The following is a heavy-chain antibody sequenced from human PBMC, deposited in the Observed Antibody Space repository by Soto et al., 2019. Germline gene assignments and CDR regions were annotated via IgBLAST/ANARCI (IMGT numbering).Heavy chain of an antibody. CDR3: ARDGDYGDYLWYFQH. CDR2: ISAYNGNT. J-gene: IGHJ1*01. V-gene: IGHV1-18*01. CDR1: GYTFTSYG. Sequence: ASVKVSCKASGYTFTSYGISWVRQAPGQGLEWMGWISAYNGNTNYAQKLQGRVTMTTDTSTSTAYMELRSLRSDDTAVYYCARDGDYGDYLWYFQHWGQGTLVTVSS. D-gene: IGHD4-17*01.